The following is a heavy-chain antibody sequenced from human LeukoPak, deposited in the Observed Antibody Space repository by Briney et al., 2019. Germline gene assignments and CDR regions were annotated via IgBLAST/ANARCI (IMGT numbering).Heavy chain of an antibody. Sequence: NPGGSVRLSCAASGFTLCDYYMSWLRQAPGEGLEWVSYFSSSSSYTQYADSVKGRLTISRDNAKNSLYLQMNSLRAEDTAVYYCARVHTYYYDSSGYYSGCYFDYWGQGTLVTVSS. V-gene: IGHV3-11*05. D-gene: IGHD3-22*01. CDR3: ARVHTYYYDSSGYYSGCYFDY. J-gene: IGHJ4*02. CDR1: GFTLCDYY. CDR2: FSSSSSYT.